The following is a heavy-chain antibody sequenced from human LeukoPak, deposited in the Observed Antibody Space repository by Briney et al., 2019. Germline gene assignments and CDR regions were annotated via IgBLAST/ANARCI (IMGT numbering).Heavy chain of an antibody. J-gene: IGHJ4*02. CDR1: GGSISSYY. CDR2: IYYSGST. V-gene: IGHV4-59*01. Sequence: PSETLSLTCTVSGGSISSYYWSWIRQPPGKGLEWIGYIYYSGSTNYNPSLKSRVTISVDTSKNQFSLKLSSVTAADTAVYYCARASISSSWYSGYDYWGQGTLVTVSS. CDR3: ARASISSSWYSGYDY. D-gene: IGHD6-13*01.